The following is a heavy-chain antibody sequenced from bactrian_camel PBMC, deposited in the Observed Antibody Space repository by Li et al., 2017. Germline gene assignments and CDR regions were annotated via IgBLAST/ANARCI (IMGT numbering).Heavy chain of an antibody. D-gene: IGHD1*01. J-gene: IGHJ4*01. Sequence: SGFTFSKNDMMWARQVPGKRPEWLSTIRTDSATFYTDSVKGRFTISKDNAENTLYLQMNALKPEDTAMYYCAANFGPYCSGPYLARRANYLGQGTQVTVS. CDR2: IRTDSAT. V-gene: IGHV3S28*01. CDR1: GFTFSKND.